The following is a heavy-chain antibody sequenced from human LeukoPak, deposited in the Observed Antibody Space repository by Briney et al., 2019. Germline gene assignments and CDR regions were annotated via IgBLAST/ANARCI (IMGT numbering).Heavy chain of an antibody. V-gene: IGHV4-4*07. Sequence: SETLSLTCTVSSGSISSYNWNWIRQPAGKGLEWIGRIYSSGSTNYNPSLKSRVTISVDTSKNQFSLKLNSVTAVDTAVYFCARDGLAVPGSAVYYFDYWGQGTLVTVSS. D-gene: IGHD6-19*01. CDR3: ARDGLAVPGSAVYYFDY. CDR2: IYSSGST. CDR1: SGSISSYN. J-gene: IGHJ4*02.